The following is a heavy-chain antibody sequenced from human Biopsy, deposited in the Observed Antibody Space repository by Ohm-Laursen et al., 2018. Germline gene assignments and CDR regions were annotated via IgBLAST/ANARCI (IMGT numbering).Heavy chain of an antibody. CDR3: ARDPRYGYGSYFDY. CDR1: GYTFTGYY. Sequence: ASVKVSCKASGYTFTGYYMHWVRQAPGQGLEWMGWINPNSGVTNYAQRFQGRVTMTRDTSISTAYMELSRLRSDDTAVYYCARDPRYGYGSYFDYWGQGTLVAVYS. J-gene: IGHJ4*02. CDR2: INPNSGVT. D-gene: IGHD3-10*01. V-gene: IGHV1-2*02.